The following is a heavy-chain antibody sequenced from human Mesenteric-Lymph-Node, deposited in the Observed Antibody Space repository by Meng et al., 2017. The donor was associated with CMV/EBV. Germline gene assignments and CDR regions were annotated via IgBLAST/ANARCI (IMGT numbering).Heavy chain of an antibody. CDR2: MNPNIDNT. Sequence: SCKTSGYTFTSYGIIWVRQATGQGLELMGWMNPNIDNTGYAQKFQGRVTMTRNTSISTAYMELSSLTSEDTAVYYCASDRGSGSYYPWGQGTLVTVSS. D-gene: IGHD3-10*01. CDR3: ASDRGSGSYYP. J-gene: IGHJ5*02. V-gene: IGHV1-8*01. CDR1: GYTFTSYG.